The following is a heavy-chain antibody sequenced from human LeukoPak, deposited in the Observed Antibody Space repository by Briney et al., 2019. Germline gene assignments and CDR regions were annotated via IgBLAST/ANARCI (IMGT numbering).Heavy chain of an antibody. Sequence: GSLRLSCAASGFTFSSYNMNWVRQAPGKGLEWVSSISSSSSYIDYADSVKGRFTISRDNAKNSLDLQMSSLRAEDTAVYYCXXXXXXXDGSGYYYGDWGQGTLVTVSS. V-gene: IGHV3-21*01. D-gene: IGHD3-22*01. J-gene: IGHJ4*02. CDR2: ISSSSSYI. CDR1: GFTFSSYN. CDR3: XXXXXXXDGSGYYYGD.